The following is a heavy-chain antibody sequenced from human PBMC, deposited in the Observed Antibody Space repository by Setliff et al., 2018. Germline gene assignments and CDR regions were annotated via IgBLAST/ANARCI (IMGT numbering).Heavy chain of an antibody. CDR3: ARHRGASFDS. D-gene: IGHD3-10*01. CDR2: VHYSGST. J-gene: IGHJ4*02. CDR1: GGFFTGFY. Sequence: SQTLSLTCSVSGGFFTGFYWSWLRQSPGKGPEWIGYVHYSGSTLYTPSLKSRVTISLDTSKNQINLSLSSLTAADTAVYYCARHRGASFDSWGQGVLITVSS. V-gene: IGHV4-59*01.